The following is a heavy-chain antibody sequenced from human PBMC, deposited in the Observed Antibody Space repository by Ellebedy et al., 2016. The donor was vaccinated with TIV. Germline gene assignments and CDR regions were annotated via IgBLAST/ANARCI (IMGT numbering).Heavy chain of an antibody. CDR2: IYYSGST. CDR3: ARDPSGISYGYYYYGMDV. CDR1: GGSMKSHY. Sequence: MPSETLSLTCSVSGGSMKSHYWSWVRQPPGKGLEWIGYIYYSGSTSYNPSLNSRVTISLDTSKNQFSLNLSSVTPADTAVYYCARDPSGISYGYYYYGMDVWGQGTTVIVSS. V-gene: IGHV4-59*11. D-gene: IGHD3-16*01. J-gene: IGHJ6*02.